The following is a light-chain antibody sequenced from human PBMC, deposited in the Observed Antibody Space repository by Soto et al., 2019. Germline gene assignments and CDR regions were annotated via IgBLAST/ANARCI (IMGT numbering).Light chain of an antibody. V-gene: IGKV3-11*01. Sequence: EIVLTQSPATLSLSPGERATLSCRTSQRVSGSLAWYQQKPGQAPRLLIYDSSNRASGIPARFSGSGSGTDFTLTITSLEPEDFAVYYCQQLYSWPLAFGGGTKVEI. CDR3: QQLYSWPLA. J-gene: IGKJ4*01. CDR2: DSS. CDR1: QRVSGS.